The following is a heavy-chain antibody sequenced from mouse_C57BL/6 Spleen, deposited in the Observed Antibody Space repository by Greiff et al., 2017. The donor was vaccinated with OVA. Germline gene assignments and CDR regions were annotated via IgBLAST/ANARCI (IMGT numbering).Heavy chain of an antibody. V-gene: IGHV1-59*01. CDR2: IDPSDSYT. J-gene: IGHJ1*03. CDR3: ARGTGGYFDV. CDR1: GYTFTSYW. D-gene: IGHD2-14*01. Sequence: QVHVKQPGAELVRPGTSVKLSCKASGYTFTSYWMHWVKQRPGQGLEWIGVIDPSDSYTNYNQKFKGKATLTVDTSSSTAYMQLSSLTSEDSAVYYCARGTGGYFDVWGTGTTVTVSS.